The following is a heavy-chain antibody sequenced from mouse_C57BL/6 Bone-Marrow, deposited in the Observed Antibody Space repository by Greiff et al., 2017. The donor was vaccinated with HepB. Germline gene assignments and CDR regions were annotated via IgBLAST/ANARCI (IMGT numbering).Heavy chain of an antibody. CDR2: IDPANGNT. Sequence: VQLQQSVAELVRPGASVKLSCTASGFNIKTTYMHWVRQRPEQGLEWIGRIDPANGNTKYAPKFQGKATITADTSSNTAYLQLSSLTSEDTAIYYCARNFPYGSSPLDYWGQGTSVTVSS. CDR1: GFNIKTTY. V-gene: IGHV14-3*01. J-gene: IGHJ4*01. CDR3: ARNFPYGSSPLDY. D-gene: IGHD1-1*01.